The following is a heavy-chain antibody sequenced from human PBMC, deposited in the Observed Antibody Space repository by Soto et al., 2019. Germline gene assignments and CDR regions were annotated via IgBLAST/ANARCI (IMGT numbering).Heavy chain of an antibody. J-gene: IGHJ6*04. CDR3: AAELNRITIFGVVSFVDV. CDR1: GFTFTSSA. Sequence: SVKVSCKASGFTFTSSAMQWVRQARGQRLEWIGWIVVGSGNTNYAQKFQERVTITRDMSTSTAYMELSSLRSEDTAVYYCAAELNRITIFGVVSFVDVWGKGTTVTVSS. V-gene: IGHV1-58*02. D-gene: IGHD3-3*01. CDR2: IVVGSGNT.